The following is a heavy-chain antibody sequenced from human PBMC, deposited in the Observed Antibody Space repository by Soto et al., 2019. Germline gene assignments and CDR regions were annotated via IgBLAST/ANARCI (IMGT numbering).Heavy chain of an antibody. J-gene: IGHJ4*02. Sequence: PSETLSLTCTVSGGSVSSGSYYWSWIRQPPGKGLEWIGYIYYSGSTNYNPSLKSRVTISVDTSKNQFSLKLSSVTAADTAVYYCARDLMTTVTTFDYWGQGTLVTVSS. CDR3: ARDLMTTVTTFDY. CDR2: IYYSGST. CDR1: GGSVSSGSYY. D-gene: IGHD4-17*01. V-gene: IGHV4-61*01.